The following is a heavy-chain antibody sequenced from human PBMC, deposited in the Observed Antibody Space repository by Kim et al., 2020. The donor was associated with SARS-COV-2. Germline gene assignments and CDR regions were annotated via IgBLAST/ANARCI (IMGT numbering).Heavy chain of an antibody. Sequence: SQSRKGRVTISGDTSKNQFSLKLSSVTAADTAVYYCARVAFHVYYYGMDVWGQGTTVTVSS. J-gene: IGHJ6*02. V-gene: IGHV4-39*01. CDR3: ARVAFHVYYYGMDV.